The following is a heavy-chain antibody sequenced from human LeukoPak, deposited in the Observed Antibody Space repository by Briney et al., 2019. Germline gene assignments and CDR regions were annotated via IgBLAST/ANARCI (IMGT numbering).Heavy chain of an antibody. J-gene: IGHJ4*02. CDR1: GFTFSNYD. D-gene: IGHD3-22*01. CDR3: ARDRSRITMTVAVTRGYYFDY. CDR2: ISGRGGNT. Sequence: PGGSLRLSCAASGFTFSNYDMNWIRQAPGKGLEWVSGISGRGGNTNYADSVKGRFTISRDNSKNTLYLQMNSLRAGDTAIYYCARDRSRITMTVAVTRGYYFDYWGQGTLVTVSS. V-gene: IGHV3-23*01.